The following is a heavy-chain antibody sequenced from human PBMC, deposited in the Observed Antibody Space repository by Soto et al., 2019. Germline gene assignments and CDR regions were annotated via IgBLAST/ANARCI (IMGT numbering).Heavy chain of an antibody. CDR1: GGSFSGYY. D-gene: IGHD7-27*01. CDR2: LKHRGST. CDR3: ARVVPPPNRNWGLWSGAFDI. J-gene: IGHJ3*02. Sequence: QVQLQQWGAGLLKPSETLSLTCAVYGGSFSGYYWSWIRQPPGKGLEWIGELKHRGSTNYNPSLKIRVTISLDTSKNQFFLKLTSVTAADTALYYCARVVPPPNRNWGLWSGAFDIWGQGTMVTVSS. V-gene: IGHV4-34*01.